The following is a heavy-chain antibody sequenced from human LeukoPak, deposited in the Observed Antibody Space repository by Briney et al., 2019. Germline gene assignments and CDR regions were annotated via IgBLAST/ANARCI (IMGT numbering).Heavy chain of an antibody. CDR2: IKQEGSEE. Sequence: GGSLRLSCAASGFTFSGNWMSWVRQAPGKGLEWVANIKQEGSEEFYVDSVRGRFTISRDNPKNSLYLQMNSLSAADTAVYYCARPAVAGGAFDIWGQGTMVTVSS. CDR1: GFTFSGNW. CDR3: ARPAVAGGAFDI. J-gene: IGHJ3*02. V-gene: IGHV3-7*02. D-gene: IGHD6-19*01.